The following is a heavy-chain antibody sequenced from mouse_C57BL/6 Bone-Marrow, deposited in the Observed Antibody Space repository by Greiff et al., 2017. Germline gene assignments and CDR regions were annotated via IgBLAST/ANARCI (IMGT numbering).Heavy chain of an antibody. CDR2: IYPGSGST. V-gene: IGHV1-55*01. D-gene: IGHD1-1*02. J-gene: IGHJ4*01. CDR1: GYTFTSYW. CDR3: AREWYYYAMDY. Sequence: QVQLQQPGAELVKPGASVKMSCKASGYTFTSYWLTWVKQRPGQGLEWIGDIYPGSGSTNYNEKFKSKATLTVDTSSSTAYMQLSSLTSEDSAVYYCAREWYYYAMDYWGQGTSVTVSS.